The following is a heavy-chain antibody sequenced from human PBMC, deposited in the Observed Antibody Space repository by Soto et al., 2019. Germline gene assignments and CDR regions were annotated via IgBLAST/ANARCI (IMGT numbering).Heavy chain of an antibody. CDR2: IIPILGIA. D-gene: IGHD2-15*01. J-gene: IGHJ4*02. Sequence: GASVKVSCKASGGTFSSYTISWVRQAPGQGLEWMGRIIPILGIANYAQKFQGRVTITADKSTSTAYMELSSLRSEDTAVYYCARSPYYCSGGSCYSGEFDYWGQGTLVTVSS. CDR1: GGTFSSYT. V-gene: IGHV1-69*02. CDR3: ARSPYYCSGGSCYSGEFDY.